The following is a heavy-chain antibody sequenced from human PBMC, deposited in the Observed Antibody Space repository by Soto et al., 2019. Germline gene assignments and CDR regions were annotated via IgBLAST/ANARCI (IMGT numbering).Heavy chain of an antibody. D-gene: IGHD4-17*01. CDR1: GFTLSSYA. Sequence: EVPLLESGGGLVQPGGSLRLSCAASGFTLSSYAMSWVRQAPGKGLEWVSGISGSGGSTYHADSVKGRFTISRDNSKNTLYLQMNSLRAEDTAVYYCAKGLTTMTTRPYFDYWGQGTLVTVSS. J-gene: IGHJ4*02. CDR3: AKGLTTMTTRPYFDY. CDR2: ISGSGGST. V-gene: IGHV3-23*01.